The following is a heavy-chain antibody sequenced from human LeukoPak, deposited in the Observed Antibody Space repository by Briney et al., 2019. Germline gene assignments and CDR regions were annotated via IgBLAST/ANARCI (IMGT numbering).Heavy chain of an antibody. CDR1: GYGFTSYD. CDR3: ATIGTSDYVWGSYRPQDAFDI. J-gene: IGHJ3*02. CDR2: LNPNSGYR. Sequence: ASETVSCTASGYGFTSYDINWVRLDTGQGPEWVGWLNPNSGYRGYAQKFQGRVTMTRNTAISTASIDLSSLRSEDAAVYYCATIGTSDYVWGSYRPQDAFDIWGQGTMVTVSS. V-gene: IGHV1-8*01. D-gene: IGHD3-16*02.